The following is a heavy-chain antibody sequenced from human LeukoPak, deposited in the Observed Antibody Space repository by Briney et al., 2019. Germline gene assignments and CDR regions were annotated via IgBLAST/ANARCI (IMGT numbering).Heavy chain of an antibody. CDR3: ARIPDVSGWPFDY. CDR1: DGSINSDF. D-gene: IGHD6-19*01. Sequence: PSETLSLTCTASDGSINSDFWTWIRQPPGKGLEWIGYIRYGGRTSYNPSLKSRVTIPIDTSKNLFSLKLRSVTTADTAIYYCARIPDVSGWPFDYWGQGTLVTVSS. CDR2: IRYGGRT. J-gene: IGHJ4*02. V-gene: IGHV4-59*01.